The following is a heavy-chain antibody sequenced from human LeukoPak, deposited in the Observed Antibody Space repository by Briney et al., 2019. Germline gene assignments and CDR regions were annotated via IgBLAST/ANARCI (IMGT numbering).Heavy chain of an antibody. D-gene: IGHD3-22*01. CDR1: GGSISSYY. CDR2: IYTSGST. Sequence: SETLSLTCTVSGGSISSYYWSWIRQPAGKGLEWIGRIYTSGSTNYNPSLKSRVTMSVDTSKNQFSLKLSSVTAADTAVYYCARAYDSSGYPDDAFDTWGQGTMVTVSS. V-gene: IGHV4-4*07. CDR3: ARAYDSSGYPDDAFDT. J-gene: IGHJ3*02.